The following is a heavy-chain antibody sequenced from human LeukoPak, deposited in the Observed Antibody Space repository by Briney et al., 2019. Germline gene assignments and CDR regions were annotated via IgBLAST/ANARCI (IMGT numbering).Heavy chain of an antibody. CDR1: GGSISSTSYY. V-gene: IGHV4-39*07. CDR3: ACYSSSWYSRLNWFDP. Sequence: SETLSLTCTVSGGSISSTSYYWGWIRQPPGRGLEWIGSIYSGGSASYNPSLKSRVTISVDTSKNQFSLKLSSVTAADTAVYYCACYSSSWYSRLNWFDPWGQGTLVTVSS. CDR2: IYSGGSA. D-gene: IGHD6-13*01. J-gene: IGHJ5*02.